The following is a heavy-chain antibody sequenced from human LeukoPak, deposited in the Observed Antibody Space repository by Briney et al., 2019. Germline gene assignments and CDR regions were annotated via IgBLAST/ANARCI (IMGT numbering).Heavy chain of an antibody. CDR2: ISSSGSTI. V-gene: IGHV3-11*04. D-gene: IGHD3-22*01. CDR1: GFTFSDYY. Sequence: GGSLRLSCAASGFTFSDYYMSWIRQAPGKGLEWVSYISSSGSTINYADSVKGRFTISRDNAKNSLYLQMNSLRVEDTAVYYCARGRIYYDSSGYPHHFDYWGQGTLVTVSS. J-gene: IGHJ4*02. CDR3: ARGRIYYDSSGYPHHFDY.